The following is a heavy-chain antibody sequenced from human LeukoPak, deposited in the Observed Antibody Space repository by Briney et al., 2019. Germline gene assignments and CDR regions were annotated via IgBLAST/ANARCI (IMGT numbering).Heavy chain of an antibody. CDR2: ISSNGKTI. Sequence: GGSLRLSCATSGFTFSSYNMNWVRQAPGKGLEWVSFISSNGKTIHYADSVKGRFTISRDNAKNSLYLQKDSLRDDDTAVYHCATGSYSSGVNYWGQGTLVTVSS. V-gene: IGHV3-48*02. D-gene: IGHD6-19*01. CDR1: GFTFSSYN. J-gene: IGHJ4*02. CDR3: ATGSYSSGVNY.